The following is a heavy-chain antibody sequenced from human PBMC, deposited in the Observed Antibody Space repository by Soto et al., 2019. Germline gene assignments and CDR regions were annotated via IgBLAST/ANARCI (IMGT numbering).Heavy chain of an antibody. Sequence: GGSLRLSCAASGFTFSSYGMHWVRQAPGKGLEWVAVISYDGSNKYYADSVKGRFTISRDNSKNTLYLQMNSLRAEDTAVYYCAKEGGRNIAVAHPYYFDYWGQGTRVTVSS. CDR1: GFTFSSYG. V-gene: IGHV3-30*18. CDR2: ISYDGSNK. D-gene: IGHD6-19*01. CDR3: AKEGGRNIAVAHPYYFDY. J-gene: IGHJ4*02.